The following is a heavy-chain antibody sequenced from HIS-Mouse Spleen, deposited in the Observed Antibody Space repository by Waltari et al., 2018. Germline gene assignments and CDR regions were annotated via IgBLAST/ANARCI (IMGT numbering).Heavy chain of an antibody. CDR3: ARDRPTPSSIAARPGRGYYGMDV. CDR1: GFTFSSYW. CDR2: IKQDGSEK. J-gene: IGHJ6*02. Sequence: EVQLVESGGGLVQPGGSLRLSGAASGFTFSSYWMSWVRQDPGKGLEWVANIKQDGSEKYYVDSVKGRFTISRDNAKNSLYLQMNSLRAEDTAVYYCARDRPTPSSIAARPGRGYYGMDVWGQGTTVTVSS. D-gene: IGHD6-6*01. V-gene: IGHV3-7*01.